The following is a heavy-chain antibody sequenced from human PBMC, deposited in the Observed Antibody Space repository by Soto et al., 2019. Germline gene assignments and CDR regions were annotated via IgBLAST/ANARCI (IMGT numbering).Heavy chain of an antibody. CDR2: IYYSGST. V-gene: IGHV4-39*01. J-gene: IGHJ6*02. D-gene: IGHD4-4*01. Sequence: PSETLSLTCTVSGGSISSSSYYWGWIRQPPGKGLEWIGSIYYSGSTYYNPSLKSRVTISVDTSKNQFSLKLSSVTAADTAVYYCATNYAYYYYYGMDVWGQGNTVTVSS. CDR1: GGSISSSSYY. CDR3: ATNYAYYYYYGMDV.